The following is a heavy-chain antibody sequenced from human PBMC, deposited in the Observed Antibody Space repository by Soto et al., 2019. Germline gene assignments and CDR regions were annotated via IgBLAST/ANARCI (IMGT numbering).Heavy chain of an antibody. CDR1: GGSISSYY. CDR2: IYYSGST. CDR3: ARKKWFGELEIDAFDI. Sequence: SETLSLTCTLSGGSISSYYWSWIRQPPGKGLEWIGYIYYSGSTNYNPSLKSRVTISVDTSKNQFSLKLSSVTAADTAVYYCARKKWFGELEIDAFDIWGQGTMVTVSS. D-gene: IGHD3-10*01. V-gene: IGHV4-59*01. J-gene: IGHJ3*02.